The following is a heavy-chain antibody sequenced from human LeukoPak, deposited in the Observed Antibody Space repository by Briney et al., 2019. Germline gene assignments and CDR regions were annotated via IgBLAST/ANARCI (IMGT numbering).Heavy chain of an antibody. CDR2: IKQDGSEK. V-gene: IGHV3-7*01. Sequence: GGSLRLSCAASGFTFSSYWMSWVRQAPGKGLEWVANIKQDGSEKYYVDSVKGRFTISRDNAKNSLYLQMNSLRAEDTAVYYCTTPDALRYFDWLFYFDYWGQGTLVTVSS. D-gene: IGHD3-9*01. CDR1: GFTFSSYW. J-gene: IGHJ4*02. CDR3: TTPDALRYFDWLFYFDY.